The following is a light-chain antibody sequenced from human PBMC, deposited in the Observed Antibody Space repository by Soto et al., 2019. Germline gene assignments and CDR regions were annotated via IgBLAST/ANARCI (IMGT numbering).Light chain of an antibody. CDR2: STN. Sequence: QTVVTQEPSFSVSPGGTVTLTCGLSSGSVSANHFPSWYQQTPGQAPRTLIYSTNSRSSGVPDRFSGSILGNKAALTITGAQADDESDYYCVLYMGSGISGVFGGGTKLTAL. J-gene: IGLJ2*01. V-gene: IGLV8-61*01. CDR1: SGSVSANHF. CDR3: VLYMGSGISGV.